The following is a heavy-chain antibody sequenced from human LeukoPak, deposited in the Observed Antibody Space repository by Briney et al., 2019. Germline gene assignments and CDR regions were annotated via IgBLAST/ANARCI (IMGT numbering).Heavy chain of an antibody. V-gene: IGHV4-39*01. CDR2: IRYSGST. CDR3: ARRRVGSSDVDY. Sequence: SETLSLTCTVSGGSISSSSYFWGWIRQPPGKGLEWIGNIRYSGSTYYSPSLQSRVTISIDTSKNQFSLKLTSVTAADTTVYYCARRRVGSSDVDYWGQGTLVTVSS. D-gene: IGHD6-13*01. CDR1: GGSISSSSYF. J-gene: IGHJ4*02.